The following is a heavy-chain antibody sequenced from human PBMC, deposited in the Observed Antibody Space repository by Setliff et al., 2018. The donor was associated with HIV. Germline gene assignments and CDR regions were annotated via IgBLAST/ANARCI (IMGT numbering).Heavy chain of an antibody. D-gene: IGHD6-19*01. J-gene: IGHJ4*02. V-gene: IGHV4-4*08. CDR3: ARDGGGSGWSLGEFDF. CDR1: GGSIGGYY. CDR2: IYSGGST. Sequence: SETLSLTCTVSGGSIGGYYWSWIRQPPGTGLEWLGCIYSGGSTNYNPSLESRVTISLDTSKNQVSLSLASVTAADTAVYYCARDGGGSGWSLGEFDFWGQGTLVTVSS.